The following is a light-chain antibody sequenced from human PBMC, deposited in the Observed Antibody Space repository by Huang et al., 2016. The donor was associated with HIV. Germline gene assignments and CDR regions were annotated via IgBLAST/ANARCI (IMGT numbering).Light chain of an antibody. J-gene: IGKJ1*01. CDR3: QKYDSAPRT. CDR1: QAISNY. Sequence: DIQMTQSPPSLSAFVGDRVTITCRASQAISNYLAWYQQKPGKVPKLLIYGASTLQSGVPSRFSGSGSGTDFTLTISSLQPEDVAVYFCQKYDSAPRTFGQGTRVEIK. V-gene: IGKV1-27*01. CDR2: GAS.